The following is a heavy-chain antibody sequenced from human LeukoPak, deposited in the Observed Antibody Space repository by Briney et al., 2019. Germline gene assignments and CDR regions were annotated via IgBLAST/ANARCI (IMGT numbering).Heavy chain of an antibody. CDR1: GGSFSGYY. J-gene: IGHJ4*02. CDR2: INHSGST. V-gene: IGHV4-34*01. CDR3: ARDGGYKKTFDY. D-gene: IGHD1-26*01. Sequence: SETLSLTCAVYGGSFSGYYWSWIRQPPGKGLEWIGEINHSGSTNYNPSLKSRVTISVDTSKNQFSLKLSSVTAADTAVYYCARDGGYKKTFDYWGQGTLVTVSS.